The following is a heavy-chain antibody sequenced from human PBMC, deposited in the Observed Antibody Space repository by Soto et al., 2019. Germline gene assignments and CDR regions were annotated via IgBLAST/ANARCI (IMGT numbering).Heavy chain of an antibody. J-gene: IGHJ4*02. CDR2: IKQDGSEK. D-gene: IGHD3-9*01. V-gene: IGHV3-7*01. CDR3: ARPELRYFDWPYDY. Sequence: EVQLVESGGGLVQPGGSLRLSCAASGFTFSSYWMSWVRQAPGKGLEWVANIKQDGSEKYYVDSVKGRFTISRDNAKNSLYLQMNSLRAEDTAVYYCARPELRYFDWPYDYWGQGTLVTVSS. CDR1: GFTFSSYW.